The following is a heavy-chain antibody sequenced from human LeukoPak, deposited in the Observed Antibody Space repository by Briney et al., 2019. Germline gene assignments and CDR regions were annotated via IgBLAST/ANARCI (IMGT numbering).Heavy chain of an antibody. J-gene: IGHJ4*02. Sequence: NPSETLSLTCTVSGGSISTYYWSWIRQPPGKGLEWIGYIYYSGSTNYNPSLKSRVTISVDTSKNQFSLKLSSVTAADTAVYYCARGATSLSYLDSRGQGTLVTVSS. CDR3: ARGATSLSYLDS. V-gene: IGHV4-59*01. CDR2: IYYSGST. D-gene: IGHD2/OR15-2a*01. CDR1: GGSISTYY.